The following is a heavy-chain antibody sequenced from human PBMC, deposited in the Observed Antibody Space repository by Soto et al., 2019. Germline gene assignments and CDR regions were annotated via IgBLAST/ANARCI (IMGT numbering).Heavy chain of an antibody. CDR3: ARDWQHDYFDY. J-gene: IGHJ4*02. CDR1: GFTFSSYS. Sequence: PGGSLRLSCAASGFTFSSYSMNWVRQAPGKGLEWVSYISSSSSTIYYADSVKGRFTISRDNAKNSLYLQMNSLRAEDTAVYYCARDWQHDYFDYWGQGTLVTVSS. D-gene: IGHD6-13*01. CDR2: ISSSSSTI. V-gene: IGHV3-48*01.